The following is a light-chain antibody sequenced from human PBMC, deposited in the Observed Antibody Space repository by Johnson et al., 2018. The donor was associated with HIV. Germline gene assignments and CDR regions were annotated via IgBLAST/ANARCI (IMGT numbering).Light chain of an antibody. V-gene: IGLV1-51*01. J-gene: IGLJ1*01. CDR2: DNN. CDR1: SSNIESDY. Sequence: QSVLTQPPSVSAAPGQKVDISCSGSSSNIESDYVSWYQQLPGTAPKLLIYDNNKRPSGIPDRFSGSKSGTSATLGITGLQTGDEADYYCGTWDSSLGTYVFGTGTKVTVL. CDR3: GTWDSSLGTYV.